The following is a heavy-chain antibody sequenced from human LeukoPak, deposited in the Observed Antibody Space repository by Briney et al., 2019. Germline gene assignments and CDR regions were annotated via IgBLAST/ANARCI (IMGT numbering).Heavy chain of an antibody. CDR2: IYWDDDK. D-gene: IGHD6-13*01. V-gene: IGHV2-5*02. CDR3: AHRNPRYRSTWNGGYFDY. Sequence: SGPTLVKPTPPLTLTFTFSEFSLSTHGVGVGWIRQPPAKALEWLAFIYWDDDKRYKPSLKSRLSIMKDTSKNLVVPTMTNMDPVDTATYYCAHRNPRYRSTWNGGYFDYWGQGTLVTVSS. J-gene: IGHJ4*02. CDR1: EFSLSTHGVG.